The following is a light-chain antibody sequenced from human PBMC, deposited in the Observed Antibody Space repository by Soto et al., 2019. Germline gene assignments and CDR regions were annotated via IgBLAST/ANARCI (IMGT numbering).Light chain of an antibody. Sequence: DIQMTQSPSTLSSSVGCTVAVTWGASQSISSWLAWYQQKPGKAPKLLIYDASSLESGVPSRFSGSRSGTEFTLTISSLQPDDFATYYCQQYNSYPWTFGQGTKVDI. V-gene: IGKV1-5*01. CDR2: DAS. J-gene: IGKJ1*01. CDR1: QSISSW. CDR3: QQYNSYPWT.